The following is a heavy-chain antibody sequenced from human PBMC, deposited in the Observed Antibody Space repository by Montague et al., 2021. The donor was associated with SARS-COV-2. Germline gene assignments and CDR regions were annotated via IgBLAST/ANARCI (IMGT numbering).Heavy chain of an antibody. V-gene: IGHV4-4*07. D-gene: IGHD3-10*01. J-gene: IGHJ4*02. CDR2: IYPSGDT. CDR3: ASSYGSGYYGFDY. Sequence: SETLSLTCTVSAGSINNYYWSWIRQSAGKGLEWIGRIYPSGDTNYNLSLKSRVTVSVDTSKSQFSLNLSSLTVADTAVYYCASSYGSGYYGFDYWGQGIPVTVSS. CDR1: AGSINNYY.